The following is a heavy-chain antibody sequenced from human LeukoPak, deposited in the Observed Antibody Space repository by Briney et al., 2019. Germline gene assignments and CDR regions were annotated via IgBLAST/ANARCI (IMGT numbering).Heavy chain of an antibody. CDR1: GGSFSGYY. D-gene: IGHD1-26*01. J-gene: IGHJ4*02. CDR2: INHSGST. Sequence: PSATLSLTCAVDGGSFSGYYWSWIRQPPGKGLEWIGEINHSGSTNYNPSLKSRVTISVDTSKNQFSLKLSSVTAADTAVYYRARVLSGSPSYWGQGTLVTVSS. CDR3: ARVLSGSPSY. V-gene: IGHV4-34*01.